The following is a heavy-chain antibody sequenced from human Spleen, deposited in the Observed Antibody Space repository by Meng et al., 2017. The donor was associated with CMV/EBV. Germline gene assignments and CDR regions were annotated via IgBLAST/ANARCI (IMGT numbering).Heavy chain of an antibody. V-gene: IGHV4-34*01. CDR3: ASPPLGSSADSGYGY. D-gene: IGHD6-6*01. CDR2: INHSGST. Sequence: QVTLKQWGARLLKPSETLFLTCAVSGGSFCGYYGSWIRQHPGKWLEWIGEINHSGSTNYNPSLKSRVTISVDTSKNPFSLKLSSVTAADTAVYYCASPPLGSSADSGYGYWGQGTLVTVSS. CDR1: GGSFCGYY. J-gene: IGHJ4*02.